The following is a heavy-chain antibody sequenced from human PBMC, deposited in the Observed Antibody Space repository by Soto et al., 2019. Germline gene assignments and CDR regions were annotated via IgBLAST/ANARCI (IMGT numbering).Heavy chain of an antibody. CDR3: VCVVAFPGFPVH. J-gene: IGHJ4*02. V-gene: IGHV1-69*12. CDR2: IVPIVDTS. Sequence: QVQLVQSGAEVRQPASSVKVSCKTSGGTFSSYAISWVRQAPGQGLEWMGGIVPIVDTSTYAQKFQGRVTIAGDDSTCFVYMVLRSLCSDAPAVYSFVCVVAFPGFPVHWGQGTLVTVSS. D-gene: IGHD2-15*01. CDR1: GGTFSSYA.